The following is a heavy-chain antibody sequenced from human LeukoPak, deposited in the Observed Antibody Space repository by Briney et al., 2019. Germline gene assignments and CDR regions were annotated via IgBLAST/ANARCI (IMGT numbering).Heavy chain of an antibody. V-gene: IGHV1-18*01. J-gene: IGHJ4*02. CDR1: GYTFTSYG. Sequence: EASVKVPCKASGYTFTSYGISWVRQAPGQGLEWMGWISAYNGNTNYAQKLQGRVTMTTDTSTSTAYMELRSLRSDDTAVYYCARDPPSSGWFPYFDYWGQGTLVTVSS. CDR2: ISAYNGNT. D-gene: IGHD6-19*01. CDR3: ARDPPSSGWFPYFDY.